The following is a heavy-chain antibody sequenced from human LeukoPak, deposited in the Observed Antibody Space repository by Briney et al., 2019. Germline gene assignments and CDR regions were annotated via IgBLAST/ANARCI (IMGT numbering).Heavy chain of an antibody. Sequence: SETLSLTCTVSGGSISSYYWSWIRQPPGKGLEWIGYIYYSGSTNYNPSLKSRVTVSVDTSKNQFSLKLSSVTAADTAVYYCARDFVVVPAAPRGAFDIWGQGTMVTVSS. CDR1: GGSISSYY. CDR3: ARDFVVVPAAPRGAFDI. CDR2: IYYSGST. V-gene: IGHV4-59*01. D-gene: IGHD2-2*01. J-gene: IGHJ3*02.